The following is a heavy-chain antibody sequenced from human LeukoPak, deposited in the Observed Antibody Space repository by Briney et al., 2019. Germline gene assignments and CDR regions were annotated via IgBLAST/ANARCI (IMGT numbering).Heavy chain of an antibody. D-gene: IGHD5-18*01. J-gene: IGHJ4*02. CDR3: AREKGYSYGLDY. Sequence: ASVKVSCKASGYTFTGYYMHWVRQAPGQGLERMGWINPNSGGTNYAQKFQGRVTMTRDTSISTAYMELSRLRSDDTAVYHCAREKGYSYGLDYWGQGTLVTVSS. CDR2: INPNSGGT. CDR1: GYTFTGYY. V-gene: IGHV1-2*02.